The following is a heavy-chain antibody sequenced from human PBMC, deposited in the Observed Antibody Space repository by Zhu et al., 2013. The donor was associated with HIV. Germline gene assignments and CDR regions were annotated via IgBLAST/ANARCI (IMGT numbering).Heavy chain of an antibody. CDR2: ISSSGSTI. J-gene: IGHJ6*02. D-gene: IGHD2-21*01. V-gene: IGHV3-11*01. Sequence: VQLVESGGGLVKPGGSLRLSCAASGFTFSDYYMSWIRQAPGKGLEWVSYISSSGSTIYYADSVKGRFTISRDNAKNSLYLQMNSLRAEDTAVYYCARGPGCGGDCYWFSYYGMDVWGQGTTVTVSS. CDR1: GFTFSDYY. CDR3: ARGPGCGGDCYWFSYYGMDV.